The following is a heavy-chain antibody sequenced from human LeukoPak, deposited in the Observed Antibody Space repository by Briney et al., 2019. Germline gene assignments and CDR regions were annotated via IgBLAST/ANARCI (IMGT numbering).Heavy chain of an antibody. D-gene: IGHD2-15*01. Sequence: PSQTLSLTCTVSGGSISSGGYYWSWIRQHPGKGLEWIGYIYDSGSTYYNPSLKSRVTISVDTSKNQFSLKLSSVTAADTAVYYCARGSIVVVVAATENYYYGMDVWGQGTTVTVSS. CDR3: ARGSIVVVVAATENYYYGMDV. CDR2: IYDSGST. V-gene: IGHV4-31*03. CDR1: GGSISSGGYY. J-gene: IGHJ6*02.